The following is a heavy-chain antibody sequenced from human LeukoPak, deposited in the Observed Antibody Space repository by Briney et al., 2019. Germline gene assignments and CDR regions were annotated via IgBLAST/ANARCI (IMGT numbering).Heavy chain of an antibody. D-gene: IGHD3-9*01. Sequence: ASVRVSCKASGYTFNSYGISWVRQAPGQGLEWMGWISAYNGNTKYAQNFLGRVTMTTDTSRRTVYMELRSLTSDDTAVYYCARDFLYYDTLTGPDHWGQGTLVTVSS. CDR1: GYTFNSYG. J-gene: IGHJ5*02. CDR3: ARDFLYYDTLTGPDH. V-gene: IGHV1-18*01. CDR2: ISAYNGNT.